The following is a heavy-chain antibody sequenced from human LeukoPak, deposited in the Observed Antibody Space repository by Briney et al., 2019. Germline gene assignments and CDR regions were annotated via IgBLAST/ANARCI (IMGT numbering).Heavy chain of an antibody. Sequence: PGRSLRLSCAASGFTFSSYGMHWVRQAPGKGLEWVAVISYDGSNKYYADSVKGRFTISRDNSKNTLYLQMNSLRAEDTAVYYCAKANEKYYYDSSAELDYWGQGTLVTVSS. CDR2: ISYDGSNK. V-gene: IGHV3-30*18. D-gene: IGHD3-22*01. CDR3: AKANEKYYYDSSAELDY. CDR1: GFTFSSYG. J-gene: IGHJ4*02.